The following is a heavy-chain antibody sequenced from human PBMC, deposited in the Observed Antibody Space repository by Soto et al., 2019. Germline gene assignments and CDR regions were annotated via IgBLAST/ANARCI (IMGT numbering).Heavy chain of an antibody. D-gene: IGHD1-26*01. CDR1: GGSISSYY. J-gene: IGHJ6*02. V-gene: IGHV4-59*01. CDR3: ARVPSSGRKGYYGMDV. CDR2: IYYSGST. Sequence: SETLSLTCTVSGGSISSYYWSWIRQPPGKGLEWIGYIYYSGSTNYNPSLKSRVTISVDTSKNQFSLKLSSVTAADTAVYYCARVPSSGRKGYYGMDVWGQGTTVTVSS.